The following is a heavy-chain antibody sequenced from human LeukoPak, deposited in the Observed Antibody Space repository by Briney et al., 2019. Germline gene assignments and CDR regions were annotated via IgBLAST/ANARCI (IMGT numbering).Heavy chain of an antibody. J-gene: IGHJ3*02. Sequence: SVKVSCKASGGTFSNYPISWVRQAPGQGLSWMGGIIPIFTTADYAQKFQGRVTITADESTSTAYMELSSLRSEDTAVYYCARVRIRDGYNIFVGAFDIWGQGTMVTVSS. CDR1: GGTFSNYP. V-gene: IGHV1-69*01. D-gene: IGHD5-24*01. CDR2: IIPIFTTA. CDR3: ARVRIRDGYNIFVGAFDI.